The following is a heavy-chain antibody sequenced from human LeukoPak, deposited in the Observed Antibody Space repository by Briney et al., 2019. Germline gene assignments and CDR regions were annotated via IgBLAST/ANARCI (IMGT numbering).Heavy chain of an antibody. Sequence: SQTLCLTCTVSGGSISSSNYSCGWSPQPPGKGLEWVGGIYYSEGLYYNPPLKSRVTITVDTSTNKISLRLSSVTAADAAVYYCARQVGYFRGHFDYWGQGTLVTVSA. J-gene: IGHJ4*02. V-gene: IGHV4-39*01. CDR2: IYYSEGL. D-gene: IGHD3-10*02. CDR1: GGSISSSNYS. CDR3: ARQVGYFRGHFDY.